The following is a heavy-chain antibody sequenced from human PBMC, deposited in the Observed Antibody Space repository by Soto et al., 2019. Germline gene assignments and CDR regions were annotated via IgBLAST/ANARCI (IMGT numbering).Heavy chain of an antibody. Sequence: SETLSLTCTISGDFIRNYYWSWIRQPPGKGLEWIGYIYDSGFTNYNPSLKSRVTISADTSKNQFSLKLTSVTAADTAVYYCARDRAYYDSNGFYFDYWGQGTLVTAPQ. V-gene: IGHV4-59*01. CDR2: IYDSGFT. CDR1: GDFIRNYY. D-gene: IGHD3-22*01. J-gene: IGHJ4*02. CDR3: ARDRAYYDSNGFYFDY.